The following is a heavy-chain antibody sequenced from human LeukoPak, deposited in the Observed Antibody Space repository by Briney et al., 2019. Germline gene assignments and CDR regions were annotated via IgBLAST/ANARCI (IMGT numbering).Heavy chain of an antibody. D-gene: IGHD5-12*01. CDR1: GYTFTGYY. CDR2: INPNSGGT. CDR3: ARAAVPLYSGYDYFDY. Sequence: ASVKVSCKASGYTFTGYYMHWVRQAPGQGLEWMGWINPNSGGTNYAQKFQGRVTMTRDTSISTAYMELSRLRSDDTVVYYCARAAVPLYSGYDYFDYWGQGTLVTVSS. J-gene: IGHJ4*02. V-gene: IGHV1-2*02.